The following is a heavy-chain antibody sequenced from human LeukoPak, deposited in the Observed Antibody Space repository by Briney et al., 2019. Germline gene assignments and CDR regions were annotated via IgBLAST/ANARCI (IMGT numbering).Heavy chain of an antibody. D-gene: IGHD4-23*01. Sequence: SENVSCKASGDTFSSYATRWVRQARGQGLEERGEIIPIFGKASYAQKFKGRVRITADESTSTAYMELSSLRSEDTAVYYCARDRARRGVVMEWFDPWGKGTLVTVSS. CDR2: IIPIFGKA. J-gene: IGHJ5*02. CDR3: ARDRARRGVVMEWFDP. V-gene: IGHV1-69*01. CDR1: GDTFSSYA.